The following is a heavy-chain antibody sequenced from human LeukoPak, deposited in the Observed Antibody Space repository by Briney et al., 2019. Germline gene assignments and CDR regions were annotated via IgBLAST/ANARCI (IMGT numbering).Heavy chain of an antibody. CDR1: GLTFSSYW. V-gene: IGHV3-7*03. CDR3: AKRGHSYGDFDY. Sequence: GGSLRLSCAASGLTFSSYWMNWARQAPGKGPEWVASMNHNGNVNYYVDSVKGRFTISRDNAKNSLYLQMSNLRAEDTAVYYCAKRGHSYGDFDYWGQGTLVTVSS. D-gene: IGHD5-18*01. J-gene: IGHJ4*02. CDR2: MNHNGNVN.